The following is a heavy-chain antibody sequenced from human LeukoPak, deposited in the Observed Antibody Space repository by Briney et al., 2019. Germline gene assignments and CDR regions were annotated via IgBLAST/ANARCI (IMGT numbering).Heavy chain of an antibody. Sequence: GASVKVSCKSSGYTFTIYDINWVRQAPGQGREWMGWMNPNNGNTGYAQTCQDTVTMTTNTSISTAYIELRSLPSEHTAVYYCARGRVNYGYWGQATLVTASS. D-gene: IGHD1-7*01. CDR1: GYTFTIYD. CDR3: ARGRVNYGY. V-gene: IGHV1-8*01. CDR2: MNPNNGNT. J-gene: IGHJ4*02.